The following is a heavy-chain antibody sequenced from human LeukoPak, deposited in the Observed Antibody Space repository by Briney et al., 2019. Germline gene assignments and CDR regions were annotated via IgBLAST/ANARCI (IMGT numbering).Heavy chain of an antibody. V-gene: IGHV3-23*01. J-gene: IGHJ6*02. Sequence: GGSLRLSCAASGFTFSSYAMSWVRQAPGKGLEWVSAISGSGGSTYYADSVKGRFTISRDNSKNTLYLQMNSLRAEDTAIYYCARDREEKARIGGMDVWGQGTTVIVSS. D-gene: IGHD3-16*01. CDR3: ARDREEKARIGGMDV. CDR1: GFTFSSYA. CDR2: ISGSGGST.